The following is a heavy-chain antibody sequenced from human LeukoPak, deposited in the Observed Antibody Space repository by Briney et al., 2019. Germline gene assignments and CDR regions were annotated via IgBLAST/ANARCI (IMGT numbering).Heavy chain of an antibody. CDR3: ASDCGGDCYIDY. CDR2: ISSSSSYI. CDR1: GFTFSSYS. D-gene: IGHD2-21*02. J-gene: IGHJ4*02. Sequence: PGGSLRLSCAASGFTFSSYSMNWVRQAPGKGLGWVSSISSSSSYIYYADSVKGRFTISRDNAKNSLYLQMNSLRAEDTAVYYCASDCGGDCYIDYWGQGTLVTVSS. V-gene: IGHV3-21*01.